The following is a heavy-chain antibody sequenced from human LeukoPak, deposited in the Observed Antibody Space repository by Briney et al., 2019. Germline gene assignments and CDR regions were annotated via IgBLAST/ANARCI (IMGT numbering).Heavy chain of an antibody. Sequence: SETLSLTCTVSGGSISSSSYYWGWIRQPPGKGLEWIGSIYYSGSTYYNPSLKSRVTISVDTSKNQFSLKLSSVTAADTAVYYCAGRAAAGPDAFDIWGQGTMVTVSS. V-gene: IGHV4-39*07. CDR2: IYYSGST. CDR3: AGRAAAGPDAFDI. D-gene: IGHD6-13*01. CDR1: GGSISSSSYY. J-gene: IGHJ3*02.